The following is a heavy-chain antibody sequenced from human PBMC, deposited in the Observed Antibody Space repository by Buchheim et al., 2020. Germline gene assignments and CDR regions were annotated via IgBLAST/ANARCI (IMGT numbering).Heavy chain of an antibody. CDR2: ISGSGGST. CDR3: AKEEGYYYDSSGYYPHYFDY. J-gene: IGHJ4*02. V-gene: IGHV3-23*01. CDR1: GFTFSSYA. D-gene: IGHD3-22*01. Sequence: EVQLLESGGGLVQPGGSLRLSCAASGFTFSSYAMSWVRQAPGKGLEWVSAISGSGGSTYYADSVKGRFTISRDNSKNTLYLQMNSLRAEDTAVYYCAKEEGYYYDSSGYYPHYFDYWGQGTL.